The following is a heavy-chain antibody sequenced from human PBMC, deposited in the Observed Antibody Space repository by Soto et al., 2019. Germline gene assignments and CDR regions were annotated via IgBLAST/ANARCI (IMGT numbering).Heavy chain of an antibody. CDR1: GGTFSSYA. J-gene: IGHJ6*02. V-gene: IGHV1-69*13. D-gene: IGHD1-1*01. CDR2: IIPIFGTA. CDR3: ARDKDGAGTTGTDYYYGMDV. Sequence: ASVKVSCKASGGTFSSYAISLVRQAPGQGLEWMGGIIPIFGTANYAQKFQGRVTITADESTSTAYMELSSLRSEDTAVYYCARDKDGAGTTGTDYYYGMDVWGQGTTVTVSS.